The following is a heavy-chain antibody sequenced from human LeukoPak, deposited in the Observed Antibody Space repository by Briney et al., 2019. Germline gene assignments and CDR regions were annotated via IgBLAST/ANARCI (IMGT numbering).Heavy chain of an antibody. Sequence: SETLSLTCTVSGAPISSYFWTWIRQSPGKGLEWIGYISNIGSTNYNPSLKSRVTISGDTSKNQFSLKLTSVTAADTAVYYCTRDRSALDTWGQGTMVTVSS. CDR1: GAPISSYF. J-gene: IGHJ3*02. CDR3: TRDRSALDT. CDR2: ISNIGST. V-gene: IGHV4-59*01.